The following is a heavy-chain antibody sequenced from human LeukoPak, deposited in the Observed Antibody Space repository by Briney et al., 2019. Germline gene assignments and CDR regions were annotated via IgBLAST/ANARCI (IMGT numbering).Heavy chain of an antibody. CDR3: AKDQGSITMTY. Sequence: GGSLRLSCAASGFTFSSYGMHWVRQAPGKGLECVAFIHYDGSNQYYAYSVKCRFTISRDNSKNTLYLQMNSLRAEDTAVYYCAKDQGSITMTYWGQGTLVTVSS. D-gene: IGHD3-22*01. CDR2: IHYDGSNQ. V-gene: IGHV3-30*02. J-gene: IGHJ4*02. CDR1: GFTFSSYG.